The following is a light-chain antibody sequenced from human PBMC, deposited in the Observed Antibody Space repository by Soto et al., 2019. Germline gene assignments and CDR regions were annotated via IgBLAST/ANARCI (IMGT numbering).Light chain of an antibody. CDR3: QRYGRSPRT. V-gene: IGKV3-20*01. CDR1: QSVSSTY. CDR2: SAS. Sequence: EIVLTQSPGTLSLSPGERATLSCRASQSVSSTYLAWYQQQPGQAPRLLIYSASSRATGIPDRFRGSGSATDFTLTISSLEPEDFSVYYSQRYGRSPRTFGQGTKLEIK. J-gene: IGKJ1*01.